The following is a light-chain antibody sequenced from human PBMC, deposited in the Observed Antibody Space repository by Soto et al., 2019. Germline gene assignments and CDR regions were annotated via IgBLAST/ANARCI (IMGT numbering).Light chain of an antibody. CDR2: AAS. CDR1: QSINSSN. J-gene: IGKJ3*01. CDR3: QHYGSSPPFT. V-gene: IGKV3-20*01. Sequence: EVVLTQSQGTLSLSPGERATLSLRASQSINSSNLAWSQQKPGQAPRLLLYAASARVTGIPARFSGSGSGTYFTITISRLEPEDFAMYDCQHYGSSPPFTFGPGTRVDSK.